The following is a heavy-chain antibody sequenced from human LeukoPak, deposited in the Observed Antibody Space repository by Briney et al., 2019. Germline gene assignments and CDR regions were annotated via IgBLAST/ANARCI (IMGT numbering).Heavy chain of an antibody. CDR1: GGSISSYY. J-gene: IGHJ4*02. CDR2: IYYSGST. V-gene: IGHV4-59*01. D-gene: IGHD5-24*01. Sequence: KASETLSLTCTVSGGSISSYYWSWIRQPPGKGLEWIGYIYYSGSTNYNPSLKSRVTISVDTSKNQFSLKLTSVTAADTAVYYCARDLDGYNLLFHYWGQGTLVTVSS. CDR3: ARDLDGYNLLFHY.